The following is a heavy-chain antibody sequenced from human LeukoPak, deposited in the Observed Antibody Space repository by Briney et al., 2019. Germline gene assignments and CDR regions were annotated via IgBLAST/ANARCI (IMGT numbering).Heavy chain of an antibody. CDR1: GFTFGNYW. CDR2: IQEAGSEK. D-gene: IGHD2-15*01. Sequence: GGSLRLSCAASGFTFGNYWMNWVRQAPGKGLQWGANIQEAGSEKYYADSVKGRFTISRDNAKNSLYLQMNSLRAEDTAVYYCARGRKDCSAGNCYSDYWGQGTLVTVSS. J-gene: IGHJ4*02. V-gene: IGHV3-7*01. CDR3: ARGRKDCSAGNCYSDY.